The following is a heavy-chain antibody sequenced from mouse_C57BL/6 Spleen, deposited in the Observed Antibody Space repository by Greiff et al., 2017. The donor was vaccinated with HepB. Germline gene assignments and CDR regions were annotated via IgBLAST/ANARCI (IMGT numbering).Heavy chain of an antibody. J-gene: IGHJ1*03. CDR3: TRALDGNYPHWYFDV. CDR2: IYPGNSDT. Sequence: EVQLQQSGTVLARPGASVKMSCKTSGYTFTSYWMHWVKQRPGQGLEWIGAIYPGNSDTSYNQKFKGKAKLTAVTSASTAYMELSSLTNEDSAVYYCTRALDGNYPHWYFDVWGTGTTVTVSS. D-gene: IGHD2-1*01. V-gene: IGHV1-5*01. CDR1: GYTFTSYW.